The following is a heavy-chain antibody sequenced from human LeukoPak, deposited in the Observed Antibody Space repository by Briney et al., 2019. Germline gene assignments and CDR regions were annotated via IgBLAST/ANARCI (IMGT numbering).Heavy chain of an antibody. Sequence: ASVKVSCKASGYTFTDYYMHWVRQAPGQGLEWMGWINPNSGDTKYAQKFQGRVTLTGDTSISTAYMELSRLRSDDTAVYYCARDLVTAAALDYWGQGTLVTVSS. CDR3: ARDLVTAAALDY. V-gene: IGHV1-2*02. CDR1: GYTFTDYY. J-gene: IGHJ4*02. CDR2: INPNSGDT. D-gene: IGHD6-13*01.